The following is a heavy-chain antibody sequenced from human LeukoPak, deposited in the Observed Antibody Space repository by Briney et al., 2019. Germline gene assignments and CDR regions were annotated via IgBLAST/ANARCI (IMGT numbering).Heavy chain of an antibody. D-gene: IGHD3-9*01. CDR2: ISSSSSYI. V-gene: IGHV3-21*01. CDR1: GFTFSSYS. CDR3: ARDSSGFDWPTGYYFDY. Sequence: PGGSLRLSCAASGFTFSSYSMNWVPQAPGKGLEWVSSISSSSSYIYYADSVKGRFTFSRDNAKNSLYLQMNSLRAEDTAVYYCARDSSGFDWPTGYYFDYWGQGTLVTVSS. J-gene: IGHJ4*02.